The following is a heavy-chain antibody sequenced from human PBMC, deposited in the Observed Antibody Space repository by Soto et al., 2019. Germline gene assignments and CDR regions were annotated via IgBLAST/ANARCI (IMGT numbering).Heavy chain of an antibody. J-gene: IGHJ4*02. D-gene: IGHD1-26*01. CDR2: VHNNEGS. CDR1: GGAVSGFY. V-gene: IGHV4-59*02. Sequence: SETLSLTCTFSGGAVSGFYWSWLRQSPGKGLEWIGYVHNNEGSDYNTSLRDRVTMSIDTSKNQVSLRLSSVTAADTAVYYCARNRLGGKICHFDYWGPGTLVTVS. CDR3: ARNRLGGKICHFDY.